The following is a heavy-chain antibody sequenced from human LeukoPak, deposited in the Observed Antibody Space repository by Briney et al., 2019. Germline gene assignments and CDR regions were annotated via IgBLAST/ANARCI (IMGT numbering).Heavy chain of an antibody. CDR1: GFTFSSYS. J-gene: IGHJ4*02. Sequence: PGGSLRLSCAASGFTFSSYSMNWVRQAPGKGLEWVSSISSSSSYIYYADSVKGRFTISRDNAKNSLYLQMNSLRAEDTAVYYCARGRGQDYGDYFYFDYWGQGTLVTVSS. V-gene: IGHV3-21*01. CDR3: ARGRGQDYGDYFYFDY. D-gene: IGHD4-17*01. CDR2: ISSSSSYI.